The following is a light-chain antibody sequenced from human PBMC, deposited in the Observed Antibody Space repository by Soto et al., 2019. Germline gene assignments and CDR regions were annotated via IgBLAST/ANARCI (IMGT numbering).Light chain of an antibody. V-gene: IGKV3-20*01. J-gene: IGKJ2*01. CDR1: QSVSSSY. CDR2: GAS. Sequence: EIVLTQSPGTLSLSPGERATLSCRASQSVSSSYLAWYQQKPGQAPRLLIYGASSRATGIPDRFSGSGSGTDFTLTISRLEPEDFAVYYCQQYGSSLPFGQGTKLEIK. CDR3: QQYGSSLP.